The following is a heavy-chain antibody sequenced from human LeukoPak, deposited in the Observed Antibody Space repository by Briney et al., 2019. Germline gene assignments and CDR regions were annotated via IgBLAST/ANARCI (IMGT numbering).Heavy chain of an antibody. CDR2: IYYSGST. J-gene: IGHJ5*02. V-gene: IGHV4-59*08. CDR3: ARHAVGVVVPAAYYATFWFDP. CDR1: GGSISSYY. D-gene: IGHD2-2*01. Sequence: SETLSLICTVSGGSISSYYWRWIRQPPGKGLEWIGYIYYSGSTNYNPSLKSRVTISVDTSKNQFSLKLSSVTAADTAVYYCARHAVGVVVPAAYYATFWFDPWGQGTLVTVSS.